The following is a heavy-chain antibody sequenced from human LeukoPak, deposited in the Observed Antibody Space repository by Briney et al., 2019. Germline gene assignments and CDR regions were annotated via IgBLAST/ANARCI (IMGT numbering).Heavy chain of an antibody. Sequence: GGSLRLSCAASGFTFSSDWMHWVRQAPGKGLVWVSRINSDGRNTTYADYVKGRFTTSRDNAKNRLYLQINSLRAEETAVYYCARQPYDILTGPSFDYWGQGTLVTVSS. CDR1: GFTFSSDW. CDR2: INSDGRNT. J-gene: IGHJ4*02. V-gene: IGHV3-74*01. D-gene: IGHD3-9*01. CDR3: ARQPYDILTGPSFDY.